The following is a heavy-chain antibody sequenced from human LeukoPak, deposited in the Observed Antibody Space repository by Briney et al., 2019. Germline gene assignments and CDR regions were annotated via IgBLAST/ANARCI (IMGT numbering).Heavy chain of an antibody. D-gene: IGHD3-16*01. CDR3: ARDHDPLGFDY. J-gene: IGHJ4*02. V-gene: IGHV4-31*03. Sequence: SETLSLTCTVSGGSISSDGYYWSWIRQHPGKGLEWIGYIYYSGSTYYNPSLKSRVTISLDASKNQFSLKLSSMTAADTAVYFCARDHDPLGFDYWGQGTLVTVSP. CDR2: IYYSGST. CDR1: GGSISSDGYY.